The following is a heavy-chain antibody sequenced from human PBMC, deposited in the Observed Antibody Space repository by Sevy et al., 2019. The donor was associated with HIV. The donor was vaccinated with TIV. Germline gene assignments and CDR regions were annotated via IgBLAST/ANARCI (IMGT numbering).Heavy chain of an antibody. CDR3: ARWAGTWAFDV. CDR1: GYSFTSYA. Sequence: ASMKVSCKASGYSFTSYAMHWVRQAPGQRLEWMGWINAGNGNTKYSQKFQGRVTITRDTSASTAYMELSSLRSEDTAVYYCARWAGTWAFDVWGQGTMVTVSS. CDR2: INAGNGNT. D-gene: IGHD1-1*01. V-gene: IGHV1-3*01. J-gene: IGHJ3*01.